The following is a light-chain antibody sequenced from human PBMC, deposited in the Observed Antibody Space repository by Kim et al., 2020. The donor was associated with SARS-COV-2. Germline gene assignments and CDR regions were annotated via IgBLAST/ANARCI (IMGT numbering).Light chain of an antibody. CDR1: QSICSY. V-gene: IGKV1-39*01. Sequence: AAVGDRVTITCLASQSICSYLNWYEQKPGQAPKLLIYAASSLKSGVPSRFSGGGSGTDFTLTISSLQPEDFATYYCQQSYSTPITFGQGTRLEIK. CDR3: QQSYSTPIT. CDR2: AAS. J-gene: IGKJ5*01.